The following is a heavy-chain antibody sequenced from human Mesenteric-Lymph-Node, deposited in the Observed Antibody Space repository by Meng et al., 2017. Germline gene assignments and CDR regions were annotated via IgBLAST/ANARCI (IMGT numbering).Heavy chain of an antibody. CDR2: IKSKTYGGTT. CDR3: SAVVVPT. CDR1: GFPFSDAW. J-gene: IGHJ1*01. D-gene: IGHD5-12*01. V-gene: IGHV3-15*01. Sequence: GESLKISCVASGFPFSDAWLTWVRQAPGKGPEWVGRIKSKTYGGTTDYAAPVKSRFTISRDDSKNTVYLQMNSLKTEDTAIYYCSAVVVPTWGQGTLVTVSS.